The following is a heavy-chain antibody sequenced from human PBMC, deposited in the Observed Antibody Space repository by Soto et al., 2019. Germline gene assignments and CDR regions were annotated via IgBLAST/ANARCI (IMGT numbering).Heavy chain of an antibody. J-gene: IGHJ3*02. CDR1: GGSFSGYY. V-gene: IGHV4-34*01. CDR2: INQSGRT. D-gene: IGHD2-21*01. Sequence: QVQLQQWGAGLLKPSETLSLTCAVYGGSFSGYYWSWIHQPPGKGLEWIGEINQSGRTNYNPSLKSRVTISVDTSKNQFSLKLSSVTAADTAVYYCARLGSVVAGFLNAFDIWGQGTMVTVSS. CDR3: ARLGSVVAGFLNAFDI.